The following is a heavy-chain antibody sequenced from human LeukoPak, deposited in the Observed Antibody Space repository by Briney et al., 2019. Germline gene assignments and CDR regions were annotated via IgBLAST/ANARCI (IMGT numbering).Heavy chain of an antibody. CDR1: GGSISSSSYY. V-gene: IGHV4-39*01. J-gene: IGHJ4*02. CDR3: ARLTYGGCGDDY. CDR2: IYYSGST. D-gene: IGHD2-15*01. Sequence: PSETLSLTCTVSGGSISSSSYYWGWIRQPPRKGLEWIGSIYYSGSTYYNPSLKSRVTISVDTSKNQFSLKLSSVTAADTAVYYCARLTYGGCGDDYWGQGTLVTVSS.